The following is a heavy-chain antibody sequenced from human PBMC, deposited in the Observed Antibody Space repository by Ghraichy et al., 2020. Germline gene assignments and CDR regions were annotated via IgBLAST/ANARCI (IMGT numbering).Heavy chain of an antibody. CDR2: INSNTRNI. Sequence: LSLTCAASGFAFSGYNMDWVRQAPGKGLEWVSAINSNTRNIYYADSVTGRFTISRDNAKNSLYLQMNSLRAEDTAVYYCARELSSGWYRGAFDIWGQGTMVTVSS. V-gene: IGHV3-21*01. D-gene: IGHD6-19*01. CDR1: GFAFSGYN. CDR3: ARELSSGWYRGAFDI. J-gene: IGHJ3*02.